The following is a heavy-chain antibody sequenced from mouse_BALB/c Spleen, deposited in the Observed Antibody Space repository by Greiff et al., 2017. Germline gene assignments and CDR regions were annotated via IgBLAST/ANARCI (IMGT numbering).Heavy chain of an antibody. CDR2: ISYSGST. CDR1: GYSITSDYA. V-gene: IGHV3-2*02. Sequence: EVQLQESGPGLVKPSQSLSLTCTVTGYSITSDYAWYCIRQFAGNKLEWVGYISYSGSTSYNPSLKSRISITRDTSKNQFFLQLNSVTTEDTATYYCECLFAYWGQGTLVTVSA. CDR3: ECLFAY. J-gene: IGHJ3*01.